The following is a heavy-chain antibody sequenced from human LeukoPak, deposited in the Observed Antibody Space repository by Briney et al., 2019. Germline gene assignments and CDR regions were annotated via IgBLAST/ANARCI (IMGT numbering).Heavy chain of an antibody. CDR2: ISASSAI. CDR1: GFTFSTHG. CDR3: ATWVGAAADFSGPFDY. D-gene: IGHD6-13*01. V-gene: IGHV3-48*01. J-gene: IGHJ4*02. Sequence: GGSLRLSCAASGFTFSTHGMNWVRQAPGKGLEWISYISASSAIYYADSVKGRFTISRDNAKNSLYLQMNSLRAEDTSLYYCATWVGAAADFSGPFDYWGQGTLVTVSS.